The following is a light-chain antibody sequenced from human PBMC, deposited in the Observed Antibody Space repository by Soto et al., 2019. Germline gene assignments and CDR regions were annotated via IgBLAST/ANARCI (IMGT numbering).Light chain of an antibody. CDR1: QSVGSDY. CDR3: QQFGSSPRT. CDR2: GIF. Sequence: EIVWTRSPRTVSLSPGERATLSCRASQSVGSDYVAWYQHRPGQAPRLLFSGIFRRATGIPDRFSGSGSGTDFTLTINRLEHEELAVYYCQQFGSSPRTVGQGTKGDIK. V-gene: IGKV3-20*01. J-gene: IGKJ1*01.